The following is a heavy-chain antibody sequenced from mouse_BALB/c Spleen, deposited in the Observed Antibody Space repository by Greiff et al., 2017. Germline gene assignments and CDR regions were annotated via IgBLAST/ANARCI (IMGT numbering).Heavy chain of an antibody. Sequence: EVKLVESGGGLVKPGGSLKLSCAASGFTFSSYAMSWVRQSPEKRLEWVAEISSGGSYTYYPDTVTGRFTISRDNAKNTLYLEMSSLRSEDTAMYYCASLTMISFAYWGQGTLVTVSA. CDR2: ISSGGSYT. CDR3: ASLTMISFAY. CDR1: GFTFSSYA. J-gene: IGHJ3*01. V-gene: IGHV5-9-4*01. D-gene: IGHD2-4*01.